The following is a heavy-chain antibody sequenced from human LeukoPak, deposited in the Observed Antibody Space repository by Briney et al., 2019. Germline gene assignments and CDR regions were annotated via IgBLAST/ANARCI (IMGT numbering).Heavy chain of an antibody. V-gene: IGHV3-21*01. D-gene: IGHD3-22*01. CDR3: ARDVVFYYFDSSGYFGAFDI. Sequence: NPGRSLRLSCAASGFTFSSYSMTWVRQAPGKGLEWVSSITSSSNYIHYADSVKGRFTISRDNAKNSLYLQMNSLRAEDTAVYYCARDVVFYYFDSSGYFGAFDIWGQGTMVTVSS. CDR1: GFTFSSYS. J-gene: IGHJ3*02. CDR2: ITSSSNYI.